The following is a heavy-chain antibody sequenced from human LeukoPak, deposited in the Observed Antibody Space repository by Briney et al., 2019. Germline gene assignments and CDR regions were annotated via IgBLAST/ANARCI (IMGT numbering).Heavy chain of an antibody. CDR1: GGTFSSYA. V-gene: IGHV1-69*05. Sequence: SVKVSCKASGGTFSSYAISWVRQAPGQGLEWMGRIIPIFGTANYAQKFQGRVTITTDESTSTAYMELSSLRSEDTAVYYCERDGAKSYSSSWYWFDPWGQGTLVTVSS. CDR2: IIPIFGTA. J-gene: IGHJ5*02. CDR3: ERDGAKSYSSSWYWFDP. D-gene: IGHD6-13*01.